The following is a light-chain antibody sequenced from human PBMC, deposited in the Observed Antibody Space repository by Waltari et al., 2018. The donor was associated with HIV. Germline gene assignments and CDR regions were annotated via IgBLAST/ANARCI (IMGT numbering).Light chain of an antibody. CDR2: GTS. V-gene: IGKV3-15*01. CDR3: HHYKNWRET. CDR1: QSVNSN. Sequence: EILMTQSPATLSVSPGERATLSCRASQSVNSNLAWYQQKPGQTPRLLIYGTSTRATDIPARFSGSGSGTEFTLTISSLQSEDFAVYYCHHYKNWRETFGQGTKVEIK. J-gene: IGKJ1*01.